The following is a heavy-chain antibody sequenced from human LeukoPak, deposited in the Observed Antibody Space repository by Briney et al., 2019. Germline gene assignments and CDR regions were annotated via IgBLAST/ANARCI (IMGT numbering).Heavy chain of an antibody. V-gene: IGHV1-2*02. CDR2: INPNSGGT. CDR1: GYTFTGYY. CDR3: ARALGYCSGGSCYSSY. D-gene: IGHD2-15*01. J-gene: IGHJ4*02. Sequence: GASVKVSCKASGYTFTGYYIHWVRQAPGQGLEWMGWINPNSGGTNYAQRFQGRVTMTRDTSISTAYMELSRLRSDDTAVYYCARALGYCSGGSCYSSYWGQGTLVTVSS.